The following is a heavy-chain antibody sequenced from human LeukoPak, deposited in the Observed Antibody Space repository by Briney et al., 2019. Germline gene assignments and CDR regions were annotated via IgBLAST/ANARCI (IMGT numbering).Heavy chain of an antibody. CDR1: GFTFSSYS. D-gene: IGHD3/OR15-3a*01. V-gene: IGHV3-21*01. CDR3: ARIGPTWAFDI. CDR2: ISSSSSYI. J-gene: IGHJ3*02. Sequence: GGSLRLSCAASGFTFSSYSMNWVRQAPGKGLEWVSSISSSSSYIYYADSVKGRFTISRDNAKNSLYLQMNSLRAEDTAVHYCARIGPTWAFDIWGQGTMVTVSS.